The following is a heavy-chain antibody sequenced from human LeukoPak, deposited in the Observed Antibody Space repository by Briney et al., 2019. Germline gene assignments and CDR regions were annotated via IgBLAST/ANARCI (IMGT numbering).Heavy chain of an antibody. J-gene: IGHJ3*02. CDR1: GGSFSGYF. CDR3: ARVQSSWGGRYFDWLPAFDI. V-gene: IGHV4-34*01. Sequence: SETLSLTCGVYGGSFSGYFWSWIRQTPGTGLEWIGDINHGGTTNYNPRLKSRVTISVDTYKNNSSLKMSSVTAADKAIYYCARVQSSWGGRYFDWLPAFDIWGQGAVVTVSS. CDR2: INHGGTT. D-gene: IGHD3-9*01.